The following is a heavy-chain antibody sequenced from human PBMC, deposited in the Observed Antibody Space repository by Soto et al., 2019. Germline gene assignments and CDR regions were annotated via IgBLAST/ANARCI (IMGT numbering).Heavy chain of an antibody. CDR1: GFTVSSNY. V-gene: IGHV3-66*01. CDR3: ARGPYSSSWYFGYYFDY. J-gene: IGHJ4*02. Sequence: GGSLRLSCAASGFTVSSNYMSWVRQAPGKGLEWVSVIYSGGSTYYADSVKGRFTISRDNSKNTLYLQMNSLRAEDTAVYYCARGPYSSSWYFGYYFDYWGQGTLVTVSS. CDR2: IYSGGST. D-gene: IGHD6-13*01.